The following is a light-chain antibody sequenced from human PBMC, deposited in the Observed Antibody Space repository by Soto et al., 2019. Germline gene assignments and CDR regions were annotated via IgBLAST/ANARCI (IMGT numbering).Light chain of an antibody. J-gene: IGKJ4*01. CDR2: GAS. V-gene: IGKV3D-7*01. CDR1: QSLSNTY. CDR3: HQDFDLPLT. Sequence: EIVMTQSPVTLSLSPGDRATLSCRASQSLSNTYISWYQQKPGQAPRLLIYGASTRATGIPARFSGSGSGTAFTLTISSLQPEDFALYYCHQDFDLPLTFGGGTKVEI.